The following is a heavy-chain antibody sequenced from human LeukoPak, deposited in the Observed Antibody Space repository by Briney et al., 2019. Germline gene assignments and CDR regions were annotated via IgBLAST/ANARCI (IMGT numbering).Heavy chain of an antibody. CDR1: DTFTSYD. V-gene: IGHV1-18*01. J-gene: IGHJ4*02. CDR2: ISTYNGNA. CDR3: ARARRPGIAVAGIAYPDY. D-gene: IGHD6-19*01. Sequence: ASVKVSCKASDTFTSYDISWVRQAPGQGLEWMGWISTYNGNANYAQKVQGRVTMTTDTSTSTAYMELRSLRSDDTAVYYCARARRPGIAVAGIAYPDYRGQGTLVTVSS.